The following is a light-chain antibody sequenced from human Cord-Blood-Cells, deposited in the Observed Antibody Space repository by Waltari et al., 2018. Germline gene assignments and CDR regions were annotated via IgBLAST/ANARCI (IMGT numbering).Light chain of an antibody. CDR1: SSDVGGYNY. J-gene: IGLJ1*01. Sequence: QSALTHPASVFGSPGRSITIPCTGTSSDVGGYNYVSWYQQHPGKAPKLMIYEVSNRPSGVSNRFSGSKSGNTASLTISGLQAEDEADYYCSSYTSSSTYVFGTGTKVTVL. CDR2: EVS. V-gene: IGLV2-14*01. CDR3: SSYTSSSTYV.